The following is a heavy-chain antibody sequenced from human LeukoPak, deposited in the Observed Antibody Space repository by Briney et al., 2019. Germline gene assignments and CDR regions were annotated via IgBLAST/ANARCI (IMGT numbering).Heavy chain of an antibody. CDR2: IYCSGST. D-gene: IGHD3-9*01. Sequence: SETLSLTCTVSGGSISSYYWSWIRKPPGKELEQIGYIYCSGSTNYNPSLKSRVTISVDTSKNQFSLKLSSVTAADTVVYFKQKAAYDILTGGVNYYYYGMDVWGQGTTVTVSS. V-gene: IGHV4-59*01. J-gene: IGHJ6*02. CDR3: QKAAYDILTGGVNYYYYGMDV. CDR1: GGSISSYY.